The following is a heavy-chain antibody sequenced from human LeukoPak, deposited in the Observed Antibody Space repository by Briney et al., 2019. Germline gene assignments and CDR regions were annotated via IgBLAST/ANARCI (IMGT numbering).Heavy chain of an antibody. D-gene: IGHD3-22*01. CDR2: TIPILGIA. CDR3: ARADPDFVSSSGPMGAFDI. Sequence: AVKVSCKASGGTFSSYAISWVRQAPGQGLEWMGRTIPILGIANYAQKFQGRVTITADKSTGTAYMELSSLRSEDTAVYYCARADPDFVSSSGPMGAFDIWGQGTMVTVSS. J-gene: IGHJ3*02. V-gene: IGHV1-69*04. CDR1: GGTFSSYA.